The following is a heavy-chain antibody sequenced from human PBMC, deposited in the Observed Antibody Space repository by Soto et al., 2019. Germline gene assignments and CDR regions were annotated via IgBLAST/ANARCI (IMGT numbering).Heavy chain of an antibody. V-gene: IGHV4-4*07. CDR1: GGSIISYY. CDR2: IYTSGST. CDR3: ARETAAWGDYADYGMDV. D-gene: IGHD4-17*01. J-gene: IGHJ6*02. Sequence: LSLTCTVSGGSIISYYWSWIRQPSGKGLEWIGRIYTSGSTNYNPSLKSRVTMSVDTSKNQFSLNLSSVTAAETAVYYCARETAAWGDYADYGMDVWGQGTRFTVSS.